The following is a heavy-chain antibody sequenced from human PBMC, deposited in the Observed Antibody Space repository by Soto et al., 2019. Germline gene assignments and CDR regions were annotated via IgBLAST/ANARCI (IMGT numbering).Heavy chain of an antibody. Sequence: PWGSLRLPCAASGFTFSRYAMNWVRQAPGKGLEWVAYVDSFSNFIYYADSVRGRFTISRDNAASSLFLRMASLRAEATANYYRTRGPSLYCVGADCYVYWGQGPQVTVSS. V-gene: IGHV3-21*01. J-gene: IGHJ4*02. CDR1: GFTFSRYA. CDR2: VDSFSNFI. CDR3: TRGPSLYCVGADCYVY. D-gene: IGHD2-21*02.